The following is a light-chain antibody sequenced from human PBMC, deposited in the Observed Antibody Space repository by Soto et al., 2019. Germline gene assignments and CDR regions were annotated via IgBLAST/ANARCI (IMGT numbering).Light chain of an antibody. CDR2: DVT. Sequence: QSVLTQPPSASVSPGQSVAISCTGTSSDVGGYDYVSWYQQYPGKAPKLMIYDVTKRPSGVPDRFSGSKSGNTASLTVSGLQAEDEADYYCSSYAGTHVVFGTGTKLTVL. CDR3: SSYAGTHVV. J-gene: IGLJ1*01. CDR1: SSDVGGYDY. V-gene: IGLV2-8*01.